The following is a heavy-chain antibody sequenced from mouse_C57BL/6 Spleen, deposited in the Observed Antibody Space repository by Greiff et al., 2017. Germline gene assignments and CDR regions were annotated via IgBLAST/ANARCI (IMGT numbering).Heavy chain of an antibody. V-gene: IGHV1-50*01. CDR3: ARGGYERDYYAMDY. Sequence: VQLQQPGAELVKPGASVKLSCKASGYTFTSYWMQWVKQRPGQGLEWIGEIDPSASYTNYNQKFKGKATLTVDTSSSTAYMQLSSLTSEDSAVYYCARGGYERDYYAMDYWGQGTSVTVSS. CDR2: IDPSASYT. D-gene: IGHD2-2*01. J-gene: IGHJ4*01. CDR1: GYTFTSYW.